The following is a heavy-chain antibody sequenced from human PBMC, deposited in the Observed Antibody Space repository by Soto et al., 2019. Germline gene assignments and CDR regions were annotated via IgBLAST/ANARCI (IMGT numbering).Heavy chain of an antibody. CDR1: GGSIGSGGYY. V-gene: IGHV4-31*03. D-gene: IGHD3-22*01. J-gene: IGHJ4*02. CDR3: ARENYYDSSGYYEFDY. CDR2: IYYSGST. Sequence: SETLSLTCTVSGGSIGSGGYYWSWIRQHPGKGLEWIGYIYYSGSTYYNPSLKSRVTISVDTSKNQFSLKLSSVTAADTAVYYCARENYYDSSGYYEFDYWGQGTLVTVSS.